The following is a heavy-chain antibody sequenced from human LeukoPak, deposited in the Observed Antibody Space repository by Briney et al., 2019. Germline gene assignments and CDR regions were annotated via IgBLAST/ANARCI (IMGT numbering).Heavy chain of an antibody. Sequence: GGSLRLSCVASTFSLSSHSMNWVRRATGKGLEWVSSISFGGDHIKYADSVKGRFTISRDDDKNSVYLQMNSVRAEDTAVYCARARIQKLSLGAWFDPWGQGTLVTVSS. V-gene: IGHV3-21*06. CDR1: TFSLSSHS. CDR2: ISFGGDHI. D-gene: IGHD3-16*01. CDR3: ARARIQKLSLGAWFDP. J-gene: IGHJ5*02.